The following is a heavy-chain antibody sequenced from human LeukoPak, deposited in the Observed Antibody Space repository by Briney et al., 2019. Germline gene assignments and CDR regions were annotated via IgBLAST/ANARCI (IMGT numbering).Heavy chain of an antibody. Sequence: GGSLRLSCAASGFTFSVYYMSWIRQAPGKGLEWVSYISSSGNTIYYADSVKGRFTISRDNAKNSLYLQMNSLRAEDTAVYYCARTLRGDYWGQGTLVTVSS. CDR3: ARTLRGDY. CDR1: GFTFSVYY. V-gene: IGHV3-11*01. D-gene: IGHD4-17*01. J-gene: IGHJ4*02. CDR2: ISSSGNTI.